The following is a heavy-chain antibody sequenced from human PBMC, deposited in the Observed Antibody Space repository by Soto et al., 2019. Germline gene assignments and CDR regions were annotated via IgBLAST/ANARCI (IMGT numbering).Heavy chain of an antibody. CDR3: ARDSPSFLEWPRTGYGMEV. J-gene: IGHJ6*02. CDR1: GYTFTGYY. V-gene: IGHV1-2*04. Sequence: ASVKVSCKASGYTFTGYYMHWVRQAPGQGLEWMGWINPNSGGTNYAQKFQGWVTMTRDTSISTAYMELSRLRSDDTAVYYCARDSPSFLEWPRTGYGMEVWGQGTTVTVSS. CDR2: INPNSGGT. D-gene: IGHD3-3*01.